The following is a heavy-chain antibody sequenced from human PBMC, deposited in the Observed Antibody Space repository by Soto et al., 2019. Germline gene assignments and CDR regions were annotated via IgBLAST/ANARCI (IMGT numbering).Heavy chain of an antibody. CDR3: TKAHIGSFGHYDV. D-gene: IGHD3-22*01. CDR1: GFAFGSYS. J-gene: IGHJ4*02. V-gene: IGHV3-23*01. Sequence: EVQLLESGGDLIQPGGSLRLSCAASGFAFGSYSMTWVRQAPGKGLEWVSSVSGSGGSTYYADSVRGRFSISRDNSKNTLYLQMNYLRADDTAVYYCTKAHIGSFGHYDVWGQGTLATVAS. CDR2: VSGSGGST.